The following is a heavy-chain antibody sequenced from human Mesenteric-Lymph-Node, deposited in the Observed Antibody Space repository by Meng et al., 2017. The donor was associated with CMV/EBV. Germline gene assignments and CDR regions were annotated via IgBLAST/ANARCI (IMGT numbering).Heavy chain of an antibody. CDR1: TFSSYD. CDR2: IIPIFGTA. CDR3: ARGGGGYCSSTSCYRFDY. Sequence: TFSSYDISWVRQAPGQGLEWMGGIIPIFGTANYAQKFQGRVTITADESTSTAYMELSSLRSEDTAVYYCARGGGGYCSSTSCYRFDYWGQGTLVTVSS. D-gene: IGHD2-2*01. V-gene: IGHV1-69*01. J-gene: IGHJ4*02.